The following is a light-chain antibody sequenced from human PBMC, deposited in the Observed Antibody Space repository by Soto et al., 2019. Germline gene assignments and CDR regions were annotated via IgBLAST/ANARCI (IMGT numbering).Light chain of an antibody. J-gene: IGKJ5*01. V-gene: IGKV3D-15*01. CDR3: QQYNNWLPIT. CDR2: GAS. Sequence: EIVMTQSPATLSVSPGERATLSCRASQRVSSNSAWYQQKPGQAPRLLIYGASTRATGIPARFSGSGSGTEFTLTISSLQSEDFAVYYCQQYNNWLPITFGQGTRLEI. CDR1: QRVSSN.